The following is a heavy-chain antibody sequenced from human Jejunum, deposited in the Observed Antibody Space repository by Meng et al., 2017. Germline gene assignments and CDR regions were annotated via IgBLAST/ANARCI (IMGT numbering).Heavy chain of an antibody. Sequence: GGSLRLSCVAPGFAFIGHGMHWVRQAPGKGLEWVAGIWYDGSHTYYADSVRGRFTVSRDKAKNTLYVQMNSLRAEDTAVYYCAKDPRSSGWYGGNAFGIWGQGTVVTVSS. V-gene: IGHV3-33*03. CDR3: AKDPRSSGWYGGNAFGI. CDR2: IWYDGSHT. D-gene: IGHD6-19*01. CDR1: GFAFIGHG. J-gene: IGHJ3*02.